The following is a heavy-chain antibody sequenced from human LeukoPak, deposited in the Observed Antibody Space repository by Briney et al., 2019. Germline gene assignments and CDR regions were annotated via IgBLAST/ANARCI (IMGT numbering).Heavy chain of an antibody. J-gene: IGHJ6*03. CDR1: GYTFTRYD. Sequence: SVTASCKVSGYTFTRYDINWERQANGQGRGWNGWMNPDIGKTGHAQKSQGRITLTRDTSISTAYIELSSLPSNDTAVYYCARRVMTSSSSYCCMDDWSKGTTVTVSS. V-gene: IGHV1-8*01. CDR2: MNPDIGKT. D-gene: IGHD2-8*01. CDR3: ARRVMTSSSSYCCMDD.